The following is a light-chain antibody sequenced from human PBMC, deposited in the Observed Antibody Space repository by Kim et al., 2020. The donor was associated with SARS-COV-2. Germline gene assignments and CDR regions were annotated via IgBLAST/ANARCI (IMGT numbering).Light chain of an antibody. CDR1: QSISSW. V-gene: IGKV1-5*03. Sequence: DIQMTQSPSTLSASVGDRVTITCRASQSISSWLAWYQQTPGKAPKLLIYKASILESGVPSRFSGSASGTEFTLTISSLQPDDFATYYCQQYDTYSYTFGQGTKLEI. CDR2: KAS. J-gene: IGKJ2*01. CDR3: QQYDTYSYT.